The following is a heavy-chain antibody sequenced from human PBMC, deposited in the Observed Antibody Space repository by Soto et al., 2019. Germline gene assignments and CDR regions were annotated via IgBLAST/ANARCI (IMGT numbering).Heavy chain of an antibody. CDR1: GFTFSSYN. Sequence: EVQLVESGGGLVQPGGSLRLSCAASGFTFSSYNMNWVRQAPGKGLEWVSYISSSSSTIYYAVSVKGRFTISRDNAKNSLYRQMNRLRDEETAGYYCAREGGLLNWFDPWGQGTLVTVSS. J-gene: IGHJ5*02. CDR3: AREGGLLNWFDP. CDR2: ISSSSSTI. V-gene: IGHV3-48*02.